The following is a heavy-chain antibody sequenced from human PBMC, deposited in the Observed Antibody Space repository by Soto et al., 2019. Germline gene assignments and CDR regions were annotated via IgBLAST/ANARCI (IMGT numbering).Heavy chain of an antibody. Sequence: SETLSLTCTVSGGSISSYYWSWIRQPAGKGLEWIGRIYTSGSTNYNPSLKSRVTMSVDTSKNQFSLKLSSVTAADTAVYYCARESLLEAVAPDAFDIWGQGTMVTVSS. V-gene: IGHV4-4*07. D-gene: IGHD6-19*01. CDR3: ARESLLEAVAPDAFDI. J-gene: IGHJ3*02. CDR1: GGSISSYY. CDR2: IYTSGST.